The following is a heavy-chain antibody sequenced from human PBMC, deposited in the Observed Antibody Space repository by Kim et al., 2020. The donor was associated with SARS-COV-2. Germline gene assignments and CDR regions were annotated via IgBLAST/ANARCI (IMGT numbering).Heavy chain of an antibody. CDR3: AKDPISGNFYNWFDP. V-gene: IGHV3-23*01. Sequence: ADSVKGRFTISRDNSKNTLSLQMSSLRAEDTAVYFCAKDPISGNFYNWFDPWGQGTLVTVSS. J-gene: IGHJ5*02. D-gene: IGHD1-26*01.